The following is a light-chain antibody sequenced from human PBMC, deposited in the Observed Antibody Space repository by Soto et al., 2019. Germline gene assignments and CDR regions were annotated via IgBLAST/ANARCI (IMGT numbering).Light chain of an antibody. J-gene: IGLJ1*01. Sequence: QSVLAQPASVSGSPGQSIAISCPGVRTDVDGFDYVSWYQQHPGQAPQLIIYDVYNRPSGVSHRFSGSKSGDTASLTISGLQAEDEGYYYCTSYLSSTPFYVFGTGINVTVL. CDR3: TSYLSSTPFYV. CDR2: DVY. V-gene: IGLV2-14*03. CDR1: RTDVDGFDY.